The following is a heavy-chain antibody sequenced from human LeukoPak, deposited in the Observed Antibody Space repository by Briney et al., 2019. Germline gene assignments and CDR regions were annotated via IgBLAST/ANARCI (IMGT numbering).Heavy chain of an antibody. CDR3: AKEGTASKPSDLDY. Sequence: GGSLRLSCAASGFIFSDYGMHWVRRAPGKGLEWVTFIRYDGSNKYYVDSVKGRFTISRDNSKNILYLQMNSLSSEDTAVYYCAKEGTASKPSDLDYWGQGTLVTVSS. J-gene: IGHJ4*02. V-gene: IGHV3-30*02. D-gene: IGHD1/OR15-1a*01. CDR2: IRYDGSNK. CDR1: GFIFSDYG.